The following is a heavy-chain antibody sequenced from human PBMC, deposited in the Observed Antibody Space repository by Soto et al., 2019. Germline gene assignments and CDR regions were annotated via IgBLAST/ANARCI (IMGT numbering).Heavy chain of an antibody. D-gene: IGHD6-19*01. J-gene: IGHJ6*02. V-gene: IGHV1-8*01. CDR2: MNPNSGDT. CDR3: ARGPGSSDRRFSYYYMDV. CDR1: FTSYD. Sequence: QVQLVQSGAEVKKPGASVKVSCTFTSYDINWVRQAAGQGLEWMAWMNPNSGDTRYAQKFQGRVTMTRDTSKFTAYMELSNLRSEDTAVYYCARGPGSSDRRFSYYYMDVWDQGTTVTVSS.